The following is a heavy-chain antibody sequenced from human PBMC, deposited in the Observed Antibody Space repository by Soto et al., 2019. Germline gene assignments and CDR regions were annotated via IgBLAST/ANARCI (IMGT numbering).Heavy chain of an antibody. V-gene: IGHV4-59*13. CDR2: VYHTGST. Sequence: SETLSLTCDVSGASITTYYLSWIRQAPGKGLEWIGNVYHTGSTDYNSSLRSRVTISVDTSKNQFSLNMNSVTAADTAVYYCARRLFGSGWTLDSWGQGALVTVYS. CDR1: GASITTYY. J-gene: IGHJ4*02. CDR3: ARRLFGSGWTLDS. D-gene: IGHD6-19*01.